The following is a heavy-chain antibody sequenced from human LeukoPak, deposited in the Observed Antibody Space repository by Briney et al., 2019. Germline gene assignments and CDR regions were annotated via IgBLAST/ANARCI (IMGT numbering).Heavy chain of an antibody. CDR2: ISYDGSNK. CDR3: ARGGGLAAFDY. D-gene: IGHD2-15*01. V-gene: IGHV3-30-3*01. Sequence: PGRSLRLSCAASGFTFSSYAMHWVRQAPGKGLEWVAVISYDGSNKYYADSVKGRFTISRDNSKNTLYLQMNSLRAEDTAVYYCARGGGLAAFDYRGQGTLVTVSS. CDR1: GFTFSSYA. J-gene: IGHJ4*02.